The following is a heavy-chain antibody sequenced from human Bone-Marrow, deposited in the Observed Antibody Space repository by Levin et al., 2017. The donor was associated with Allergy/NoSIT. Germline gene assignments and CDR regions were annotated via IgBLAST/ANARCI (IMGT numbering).Heavy chain of an antibody. CDR2: IWFDGNSK. CDR3: VRDKPGPYAFGM. CDR1: GFNFNEYG. V-gene: IGHV3-33*01. Sequence: AGGSLRLSCAASGFNFNEYGMHWVRQAPGKGLEWVAVIWFDGNSKYYADSVKGRFTISRDNSKNTLFLQMDSLRVEDTAVYYCVRDKPGPYAFGMWGQGTMVIVS. J-gene: IGHJ3*02.